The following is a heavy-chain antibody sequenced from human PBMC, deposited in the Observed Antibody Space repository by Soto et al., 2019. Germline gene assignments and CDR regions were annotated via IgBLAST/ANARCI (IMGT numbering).Heavy chain of an antibody. CDR2: ISGAGGRT. V-gene: IGHV3-23*01. CDR3: AKEMATFGYDFDY. Sequence: EVQLLESGGGLVQPGGSLRLSCAASGFSFGNYAMSWVRQAPGKGLEWVSTISGAGGRTYYADSVKGRFTISRDNSENTLYLQLNSLRAEDTALYYCAKEMATFGYDFDYWGPGTLVTVSS. J-gene: IGHJ4*02. CDR1: GFSFGNYA. D-gene: IGHD5-12*01.